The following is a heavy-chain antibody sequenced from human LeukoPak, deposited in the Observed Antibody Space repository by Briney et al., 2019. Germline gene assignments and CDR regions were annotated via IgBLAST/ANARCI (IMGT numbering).Heavy chain of an antibody. CDR2: IYYSGST. CDR3: ARVSTAMVYYYYYYMDV. Sequence: SETLSLTCTVSGGSISSYYWSWIRQPPGKGLEWIGYIYYSGSTNYNPSLKSRVTISVDTSKNQFSLKLSSVTAADTAVYYCARVSTAMVYYYYYYMDVWGKGTTVTVSS. J-gene: IGHJ6*03. V-gene: IGHV4-59*01. D-gene: IGHD5-18*01. CDR1: GGSISSYY.